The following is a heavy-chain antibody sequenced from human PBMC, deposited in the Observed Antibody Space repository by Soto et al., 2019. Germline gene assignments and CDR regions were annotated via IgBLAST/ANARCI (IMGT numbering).Heavy chain of an antibody. Sequence: GESRKVSCXGSGYSFTSYWIGWVRQMPGKGLEWMGIIYPGDSDTRYSPSFQGQVTISADKSISTAYLQWSSLKASDTAMYYCARLPIAAAGPRDYWGQGTLVTVSS. J-gene: IGHJ4*02. CDR3: ARLPIAAAGPRDY. CDR2: IYPGDSDT. D-gene: IGHD6-13*01. V-gene: IGHV5-51*01. CDR1: GYSFTSYW.